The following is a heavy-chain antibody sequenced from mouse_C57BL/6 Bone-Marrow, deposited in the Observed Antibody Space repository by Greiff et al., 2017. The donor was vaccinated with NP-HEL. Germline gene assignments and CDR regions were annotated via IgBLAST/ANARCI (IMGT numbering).Heavy chain of an antibody. J-gene: IGHJ3*01. D-gene: IGHD3-2*02. Sequence: QVQLQQPGTELVKPGASVKLSCKASGYTFTSYGISWVKQRTGQGLEWIGEIYPRSGNTYYNEKFKGKATLTADKSSSTAYMELRSLTSEDSAVYFCARSVDSSGYVAYWGQGTLVTVSA. CDR2: IYPRSGNT. CDR1: GYTFTSYG. CDR3: ARSVDSSGYVAY. V-gene: IGHV1-81*01.